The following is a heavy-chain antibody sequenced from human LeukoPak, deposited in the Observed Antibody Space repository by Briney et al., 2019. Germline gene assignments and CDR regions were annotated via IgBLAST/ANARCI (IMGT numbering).Heavy chain of an antibody. V-gene: IGHV3-7*01. CDR1: GFTFSSYW. CDR2: IKQDGSEK. CDR3: ARDSPYYDFWSGYGTALDY. J-gene: IGHJ4*02. D-gene: IGHD3-3*01. Sequence: GGSLRLSCAASGFTFSSYWMSWVRQAPGKGLEWVANIKQDGSEKYYVDSVKGRFTISRDNAKNSLYLQMNSLRAEDTAVYYCARDSPYYDFWSGYGTALDYWGQGTLVTVSS.